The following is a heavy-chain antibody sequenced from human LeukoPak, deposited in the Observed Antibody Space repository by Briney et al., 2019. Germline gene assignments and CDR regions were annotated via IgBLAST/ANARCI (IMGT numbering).Heavy chain of an antibody. Sequence: PGGSLRLSCAGSGFTFSGSAMHWVRQSPGKGLEWVGRIRSKANDHATAYAASVRGRYTISRDDSENTAYLQVNSLKTEDTAIYYCTRRLMTTVNDYWGQGTLVTVSS. D-gene: IGHD4-17*01. CDR3: TRRLMTTVNDY. CDR1: GFTFSGSA. V-gene: IGHV3-73*01. J-gene: IGHJ4*02. CDR2: IRSKANDHAT.